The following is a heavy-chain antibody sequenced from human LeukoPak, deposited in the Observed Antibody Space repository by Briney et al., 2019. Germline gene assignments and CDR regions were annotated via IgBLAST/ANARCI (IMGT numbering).Heavy chain of an antibody. J-gene: IGHJ4*02. CDR2: IVVGSGNT. V-gene: IGHV1-58*01. Sequence: SVKVACKASGFTFTSSPLQWVRQPRGQRLEWIGWIVVGSGNTNYAQNFQERVTITRDMSTNTAYMELSSLRSEDTAVYYCATGSGWYSPDYWGQGTLVTVSS. CDR1: GFTFTSSP. D-gene: IGHD6-19*01. CDR3: ATGSGWYSPDY.